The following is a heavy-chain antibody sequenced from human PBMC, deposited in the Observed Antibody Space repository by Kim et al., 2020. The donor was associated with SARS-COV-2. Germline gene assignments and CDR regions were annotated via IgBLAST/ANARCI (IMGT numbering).Heavy chain of an antibody. CDR1: GGSISSYY. D-gene: IGHD6-13*01. J-gene: IGHJ5*02. CDR2: IYYSGST. Sequence: SETLSLTCTVSGGSISSYYWSWIRQPPGKGLEWIGYIYYSGSTNYNPSLKSRVTISVDTSKNQFSLKLSSVTAADTAVYYCARVTGLHSSSWYATPFDPWGQETLVTVSS. CDR3: ARVTGLHSSSWYATPFDP. V-gene: IGHV4-59*13.